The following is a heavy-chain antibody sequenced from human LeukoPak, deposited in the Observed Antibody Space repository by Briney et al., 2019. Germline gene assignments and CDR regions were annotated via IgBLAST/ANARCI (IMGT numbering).Heavy chain of an antibody. CDR3: ARKGATTSACHFDY. Sequence: GGSLRLSCAASGFTFSSYSMNWVRQAPGKGLEWVSSISSSSSTYIHYADALKGRFTISRDNAKNSLFLQMNSLRAEDTAVYYCARKGATTSACHFDYWGQGTLVTVSS. D-gene: IGHD1-26*01. CDR2: ISSSSSTYI. CDR1: GFTFSSYS. J-gene: IGHJ4*02. V-gene: IGHV3-21*01.